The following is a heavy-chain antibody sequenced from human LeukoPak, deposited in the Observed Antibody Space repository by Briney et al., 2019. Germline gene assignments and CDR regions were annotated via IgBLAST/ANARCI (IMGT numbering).Heavy chain of an antibody. J-gene: IGHJ4*02. D-gene: IGHD6-13*01. CDR1: GGSISSGGYY. CDR2: IYYSGST. CDR3: ASTTAEGYYFDY. V-gene: IGHV4-31*03. Sequence: SQTLSHTCTVSGGSISSGGYYWSWIRQHPGKGLEWIGYIYYSGSTYYNPSLKSRVTISVDTSKNQFSLKLSSVTAADTAVYYCASTTAEGYYFDYWGQGTLVTVSS.